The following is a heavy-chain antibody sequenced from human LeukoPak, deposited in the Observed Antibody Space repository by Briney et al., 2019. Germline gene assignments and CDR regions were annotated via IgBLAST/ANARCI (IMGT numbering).Heavy chain of an antibody. Sequence: GGSLRLSCVASGFPFSSYWMTWVRQAPGKGPEWVANIKQDGSKKSYEDSVKGRSTISRDNAKNSLYLQMNSLRAEDTAIYYCTRVGYIDEGIDYWGQGTLVTVSS. CDR1: GFPFSSYW. V-gene: IGHV3-7*04. D-gene: IGHD5-24*01. J-gene: IGHJ4*02. CDR3: TRVGYIDEGIDY. CDR2: IKQDGSKK.